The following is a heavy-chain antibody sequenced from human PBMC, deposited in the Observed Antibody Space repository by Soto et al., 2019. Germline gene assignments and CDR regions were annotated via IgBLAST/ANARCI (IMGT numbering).Heavy chain of an antibody. J-gene: IGHJ4*02. D-gene: IGHD3-22*01. V-gene: IGHV4-31*03. CDR2: IYYSGST. CDR1: GGSIISGGYY. Sequence: PSETLSLTCTFSGGSIISGGYYWSWIRQHPGKGLEWIGYIYYSGSTYYNPSLKSRVTISVDTSKNQFSLKLSSVTAADTAVYYCAREKWTYYDSSGYYRYFDYWGQGTLVTVSS. CDR3: AREKWTYYDSSGYYRYFDY.